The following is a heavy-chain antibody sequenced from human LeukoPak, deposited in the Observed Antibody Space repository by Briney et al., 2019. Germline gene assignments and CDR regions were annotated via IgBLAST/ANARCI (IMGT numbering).Heavy chain of an antibody. CDR3: AVGWFNYYYYMDV. J-gene: IGHJ6*03. V-gene: IGHV4-34*01. Sequence: PSETLSLTCAVYGGSFSGYYWSWIRQPPGKGLEWIGEINHSGSTNYNPSLKSRVTISVDTSKNQFSLKLSSVTAADTAVYYCAVGWFNYYYYMDVWGKETTVTVSS. CDR1: GGSFSGYY. CDR2: INHSGST. D-gene: IGHD3-3*01.